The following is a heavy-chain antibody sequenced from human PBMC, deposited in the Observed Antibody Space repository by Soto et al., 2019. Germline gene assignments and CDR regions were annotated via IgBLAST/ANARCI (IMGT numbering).Heavy chain of an antibody. CDR3: ARVCPVRWIGDPGYFDF. Sequence: QLQLQESGPGLVKPSETLSLTCPVSGGSISSSSYYWGWLRQPPGKGLEWIGSIYYSGSAYYNPSLKSPSTISLDTSTTQLSLKLCSVTAAAAPVYYCARVCPVRWIGDPGYFDFWGRGTLVTVSS. CDR1: GGSISSSSYY. V-gene: IGHV4-39*01. CDR2: IYYSGSA. D-gene: IGHD3-10*01. J-gene: IGHJ2*01.